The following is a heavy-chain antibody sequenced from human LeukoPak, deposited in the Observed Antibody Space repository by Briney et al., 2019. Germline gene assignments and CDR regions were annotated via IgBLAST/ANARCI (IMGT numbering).Heavy chain of an antibody. J-gene: IGHJ4*02. V-gene: IGHV3-64D*06. CDR3: VAYCSGTSCSDY. Sequence: GGSLRLSCSASGSTFSGYAMHWVRQAPGKGLEYVSAIATNGGSTYYADSVKGRFTISRDTSKNTLYLQMSSLRIEDTAVYYCVAYCSGTSCSDYWGQGTLATVSS. CDR2: IATNGGST. D-gene: IGHD2-15*01. CDR1: GSTFSGYA.